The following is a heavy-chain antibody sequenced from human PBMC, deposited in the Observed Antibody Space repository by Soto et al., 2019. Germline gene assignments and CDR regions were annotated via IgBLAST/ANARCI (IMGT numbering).Heavy chain of an antibody. CDR3: ARLAGSSFFTY. D-gene: IGHD6-6*01. CDR2: IYRDGAT. CDR1: GGSIISSPDW. J-gene: IGHJ4*02. Sequence: SETLSLTCTVSGGSIISSPDWWGWVRQPPGKGPEWIASIYRDGATYYNPSLNSRVTVFVDSSKKQFSLKLTSVTAADTAIYYCARLAGSSFFTYWGQGTRVTVSS. V-gene: IGHV4-39*01.